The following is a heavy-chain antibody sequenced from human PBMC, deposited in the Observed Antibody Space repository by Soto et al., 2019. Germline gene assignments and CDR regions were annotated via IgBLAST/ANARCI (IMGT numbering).Heavy chain of an antibody. Sequence: KLSCAACGFRLRISVVAGALQAQGKGLEWVAVIWYDGSNKYYADSVKGRFTISRDNSKNTLYLQMNSLRAEDTAVYYCARDSDVVVNISGYLDYWGQGTLVTVYS. CDR1: GFRLRISV. CDR2: IWYDGSNK. D-gene: IGHD3-22*01. CDR3: ARDSDVVVNISGYLDY. V-gene: IGHV3-33*01. J-gene: IGHJ4*02.